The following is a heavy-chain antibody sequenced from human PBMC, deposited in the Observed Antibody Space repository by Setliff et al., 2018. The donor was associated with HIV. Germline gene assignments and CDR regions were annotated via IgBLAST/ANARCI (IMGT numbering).Heavy chain of an antibody. V-gene: IGHV4-38-2*02. D-gene: IGHD3-3*01. Sequence: SETLSLTCTVSGGSINIAYYWGWIRQSPGKRLEWIGSGYRSGTTFYNPALKSRVTISVYTSKNQFSLKLSSVTAADTAVYYCASGRYYDFWSGFDYYFDYWGQGTLVTVSS. CDR1: GGSINIAYY. J-gene: IGHJ4*02. CDR2: GYRSGTT. CDR3: ASGRYYDFWSGFDYYFDY.